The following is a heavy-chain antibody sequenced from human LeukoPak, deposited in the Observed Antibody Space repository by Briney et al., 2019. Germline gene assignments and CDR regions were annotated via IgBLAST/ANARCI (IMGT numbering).Heavy chain of an antibody. CDR1: GFTFDDYA. CDR2: VSWNGGSV. CDR3: ATVSSSWWVYFDY. J-gene: IGHJ4*02. V-gene: IGHV3-9*01. Sequence: PGGSLRLSCAASGFTFDDYAMHWVRQAPGKGLEWVSGVSWNGGSVGYADSVKGRFTISRDNAKNSLYLQMNSLRAEDTAVYYCATVSSSWWVYFDYWGQGTLVTVSS. D-gene: IGHD6-13*01.